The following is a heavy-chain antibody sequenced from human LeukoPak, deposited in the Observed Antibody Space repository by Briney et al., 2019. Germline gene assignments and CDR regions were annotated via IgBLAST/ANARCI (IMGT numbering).Heavy chain of an antibody. Sequence: SETLSLTCTVSGGSISSYYWSWIRQPAGKGLEWIGRICTSGSTNYNPFLKSRVTMSVDTSKNQFSLKLSSVTAADTAVYYCARAALYYDILTGFAEEGGFDPWGQGTLVTVSS. CDR2: ICTSGST. D-gene: IGHD3-9*01. J-gene: IGHJ5*02. V-gene: IGHV4-4*07. CDR1: GGSISSYY. CDR3: ARAALYYDILTGFAEEGGFDP.